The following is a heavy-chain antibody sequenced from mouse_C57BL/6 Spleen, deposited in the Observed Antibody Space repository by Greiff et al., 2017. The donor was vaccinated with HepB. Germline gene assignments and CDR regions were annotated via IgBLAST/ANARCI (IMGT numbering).Heavy chain of an antibody. CDR3: ARSGDYDGAWFAY. CDR2: IDPSDSYT. J-gene: IGHJ3*01. CDR1: GYTFTSYW. Sequence: QVQLQQPGAELVMPGASVKLSCKASGYTFTSYWMHWVKQRPGQGLEWIGEIDPSDSYTNYNQKLKGKSTLTVDKSSSTAYMQLSSLTSEDSAVYYCARSGDYDGAWFAYWGQGTLVTVSA. V-gene: IGHV1-69*01. D-gene: IGHD2-4*01.